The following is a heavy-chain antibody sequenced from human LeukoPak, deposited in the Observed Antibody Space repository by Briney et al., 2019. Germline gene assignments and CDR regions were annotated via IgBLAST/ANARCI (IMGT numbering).Heavy chain of an antibody. CDR2: IYHSGST. V-gene: IGHV4-30-2*01. D-gene: IGHD3-10*01. CDR3: ARGLIDYYGSGSYFDY. Sequence: SETLSLTCAVSGGSISSGGYSWSWIRQPPGEGLEWIGYIYHSGSTYYNPSLKSRVTISVDRSKNQFSLKLSSVTAADTAVYYCARGLIDYYGSGSYFDYWGQGTLVTVSS. CDR1: GGSISSGGYS. J-gene: IGHJ4*02.